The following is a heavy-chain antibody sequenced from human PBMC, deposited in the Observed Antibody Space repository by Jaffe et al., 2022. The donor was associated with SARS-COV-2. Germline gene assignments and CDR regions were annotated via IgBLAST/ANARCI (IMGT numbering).Heavy chain of an antibody. J-gene: IGHJ6*02. CDR3: ARGSSPAYGDWSHYYGMDV. CDR2: MNPNSGNT. Sequence: QVQLVQSGAEVKKPGASVKVSCKASGYTFTSYDINWVRQATGQGLEWMGWMNPNSGNTGYAQKFQGRVTMTRNTSISTAYMELSSLRSEDTAVYYCARGSSPAYGDWSHYYGMDVWGQGTTVTVSS. CDR1: GYTFTSYD. D-gene: IGHD4-17*01. V-gene: IGHV1-8*01.